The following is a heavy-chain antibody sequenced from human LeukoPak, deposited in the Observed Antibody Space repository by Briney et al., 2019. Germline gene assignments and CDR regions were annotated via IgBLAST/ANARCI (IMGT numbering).Heavy chain of an antibody. D-gene: IGHD3-22*01. CDR2: ISLDGSDE. CDR1: GFSFNDYG. V-gene: IGHV3-30*18. CDR3: GKADSGYYR. Sequence: GGSLRLSCAASGFSFNDYGMHWVRQAPGKGLEWVAVISLDGSDEFYEDSVQGRFTIFRDNFKNTLYLQLNSLRAEDTAIYYCGKADSGYYRWGQGTLVTVSS. J-gene: IGHJ5*02.